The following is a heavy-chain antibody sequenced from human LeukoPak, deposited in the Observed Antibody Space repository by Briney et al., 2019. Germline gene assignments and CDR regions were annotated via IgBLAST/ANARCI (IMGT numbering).Heavy chain of an antibody. J-gene: IGHJ6*03. D-gene: IGHD4-11*01. CDR3: ARRRPTVTTKGGATPYYYMDV. CDR2: IWYDGSNK. Sequence: GGSLRLSCAESGFTFSSYGMHWVRQAPGKGLEWVAVIWYDGSNKYYADSVKGRFTISRDNSKNTLYLQMNSLRAEDTAVYYCARRRPTVTTKGGATPYYYMDVWGKGTTVTVSS. V-gene: IGHV3-33*01. CDR1: GFTFSSYG.